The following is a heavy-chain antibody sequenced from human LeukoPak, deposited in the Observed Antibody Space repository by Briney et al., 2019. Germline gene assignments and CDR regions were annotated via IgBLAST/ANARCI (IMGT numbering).Heavy chain of an antibody. CDR3: ARGLDWNDELDY. CDR2: INHSGST. V-gene: IGHV4-34*01. CDR1: GGSFSGYY. D-gene: IGHD1-1*01. Sequence: PLETLSLTCAVYGGSFSGYYWSWIRQPPGKGLEWIGEINHSGSTNYNPSLKSRVAISVDTSKNQFSLKLSSVTAADTAVYYCARGLDWNDELDYWGQGTLVTVSS. J-gene: IGHJ4*02.